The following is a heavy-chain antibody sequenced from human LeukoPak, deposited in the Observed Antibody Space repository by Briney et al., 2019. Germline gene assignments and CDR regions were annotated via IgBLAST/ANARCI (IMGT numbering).Heavy chain of an antibody. J-gene: IGHJ3*01. V-gene: IGHV1-69*13. D-gene: IGHD7-27*01. CDR3: ARFHGDNPPGGAFNF. Sequence: ASVKVSCKASGAPFRNYAISWVRQAPGQGLEWMGGFIPLFGAPYYAQKFQDRFTIIADESTSTVFMELSSLRTDDTAVFYCARFHGDNPPGGAFNFGAQGTRATVSS. CDR1: GAPFRNYA. CDR2: FIPLFGAP.